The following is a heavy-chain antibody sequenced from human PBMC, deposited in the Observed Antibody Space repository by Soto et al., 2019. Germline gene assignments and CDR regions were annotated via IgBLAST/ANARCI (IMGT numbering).Heavy chain of an antibody. CDR2: IYNSGST. Sequence: QLQLQESGSGLVKPSQTLSLTCAVSGGSINSGGYSWSWVRQPPGKGLEWIGYIYNSGSTYYNPSLRGRVTISVDRSKHQFSLRLSSVTAAATAVYYCARVPDYWGQGTLVTVSS. V-gene: IGHV4-30-2*01. CDR3: ARVPDY. CDR1: GGSINSGGYS. J-gene: IGHJ4*02.